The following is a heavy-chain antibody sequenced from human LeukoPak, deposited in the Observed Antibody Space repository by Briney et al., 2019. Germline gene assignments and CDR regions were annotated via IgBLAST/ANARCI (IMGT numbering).Heavy chain of an antibody. CDR1: GYTFTGYG. J-gene: IGHJ3*02. D-gene: IGHD3-10*01. CDR3: ARGVTYGSGSYYFAGNDAFDI. Sequence: ASVKVSCKASGYTFTGYGISWVRQAPGQGLEWMGWISAYNGNTNYAQKLQGRVTMTTDTSTSTAYVELRSLRSDDTAVYYCARGVTYGSGSYYFAGNDAFDIWGQGTMVTVSS. V-gene: IGHV1-18*01. CDR2: ISAYNGNT.